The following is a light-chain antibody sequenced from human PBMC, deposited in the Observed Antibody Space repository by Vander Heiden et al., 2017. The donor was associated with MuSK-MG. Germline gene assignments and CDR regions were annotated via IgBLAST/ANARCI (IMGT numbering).Light chain of an antibody. CDR1: SRRSYF. Sequence: SSDLTQDSAVSVALGPTVRITFQGDSRRSYFASWYPQKPGQAPALVIYGNNTRLSGSPDRFSASNSGDTASLTITGAQAEDEADYYCNSRDTSGTHQGLFGGGTKLTVL. V-gene: IGLV3-19*01. CDR2: GNN. CDR3: NSRDTSGTHQGL. J-gene: IGLJ2*01.